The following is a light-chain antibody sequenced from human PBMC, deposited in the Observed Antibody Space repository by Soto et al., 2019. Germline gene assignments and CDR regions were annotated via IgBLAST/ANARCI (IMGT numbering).Light chain of an antibody. Sequence: DIQMTQSPSSLSASVGDKVTITCRASQAISAYLNWYQQKPGKAPKILIYAASSLQSGVPSRFSGSGSGTDFTLTISSLQPKDFATYYCQQSYSTPRTFGQGTKVEIK. CDR1: QAISAY. CDR2: AAS. J-gene: IGKJ1*01. CDR3: QQSYSTPRT. V-gene: IGKV1-39*01.